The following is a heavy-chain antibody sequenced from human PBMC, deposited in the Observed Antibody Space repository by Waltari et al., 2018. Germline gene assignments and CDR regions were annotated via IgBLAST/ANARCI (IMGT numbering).Heavy chain of an antibody. CDR3: AKVLRAFTSSPFHFYFDS. CDR1: GFVFHNYG. CDR2: LGGNGGDR. J-gene: IGHJ4*02. D-gene: IGHD2-2*01. Sequence: EVQLLGSGGGLVPPGGSVRLSCSASGFVFHNYGMGWVRQGPGKVLGGGACLGGNGGDRDSADSVKGRFTISRDNSESTLSPQMHNLRAEDTAIYYCAKVLRAFTSSPFHFYFDSWGQGTLVAVSS. V-gene: IGHV3-23*01.